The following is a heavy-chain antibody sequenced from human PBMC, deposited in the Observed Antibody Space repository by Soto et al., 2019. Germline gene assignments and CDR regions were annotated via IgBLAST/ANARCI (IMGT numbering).Heavy chain of an antibody. V-gene: IGHV1-69*05. CDR2: IIPVFGTA. CDR3: GRGLKPSYYYFGMAV. Sequence: QVQLVQSGAEVKKPGASVKVSCKASGDTFTRYGISWVRQAPGQGLEWMGRIIPVFGTANFAQKFQGRVTMTTDKATITAYMELTRLRSEDTSVYYCGRGLKPSYYYFGMAVRGQGTTVTVSS. CDR1: GDTFTRYG. J-gene: IGHJ6*02.